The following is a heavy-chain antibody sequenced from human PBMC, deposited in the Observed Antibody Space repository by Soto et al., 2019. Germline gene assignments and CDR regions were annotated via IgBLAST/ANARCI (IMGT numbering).Heavy chain of an antibody. V-gene: IGHV3-30*18. D-gene: IGHD2-2*01. Sequence: GGSLRLSCAASGFTFSSYGMHWVRQAPGKGLEWVAVISYDGSNKYYADSVKGRFTISRDNSKNTLYLQMNSLRAEDTAVYYCAKDLGYCSSTSCPDAFDIWGQGTMVTVSS. CDR3: AKDLGYCSSTSCPDAFDI. CDR2: ISYDGSNK. CDR1: GFTFSSYG. J-gene: IGHJ3*02.